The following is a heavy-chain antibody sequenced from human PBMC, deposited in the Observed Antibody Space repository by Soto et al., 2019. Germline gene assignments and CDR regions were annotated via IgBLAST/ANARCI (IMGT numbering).Heavy chain of an antibody. D-gene: IGHD3-3*01. CDR2: ISTDNGNT. CDR3: ARDPGITTFGVYSMYYYGMDV. CDR1: GYTFTSSG. V-gene: IGHV1-18*01. Sequence: ASVKVSCKASGYTFTSSGSSWVRQAPGQGLEWLGWISTDNGNTNYAQHLQGRVSLTTDTSTSTAYMDLRSLRSDDTAVYYCARDPGITTFGVYSMYYYGMDVWGQ. J-gene: IGHJ6*02.